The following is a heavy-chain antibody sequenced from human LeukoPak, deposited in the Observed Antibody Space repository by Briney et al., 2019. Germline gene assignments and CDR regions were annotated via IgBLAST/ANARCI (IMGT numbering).Heavy chain of an antibody. CDR3: ATDSGVAALDV. V-gene: IGHV1-24*01. CDR2: FDPEDGET. J-gene: IGHJ6*04. D-gene: IGHD6-13*01. Sequence: GASVKVSCKVSGYTLTELSMHWVRQAPGKGLEWMGGFDPEDGETIYAQKFQGRVTMIEDTSTDTAYMELSSLRSEDTAVYYCATDSGVAALDVWGKGTTVTVSS. CDR1: GYTLTELS.